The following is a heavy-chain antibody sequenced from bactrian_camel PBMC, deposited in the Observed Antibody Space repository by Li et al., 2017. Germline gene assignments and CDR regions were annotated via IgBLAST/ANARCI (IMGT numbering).Heavy chain of an antibody. J-gene: IGHJ4*01. D-gene: IGHD2*01. Sequence: VQLVESGGHLVQPGGSLRLSCVTSGLTASRYYMTWVRQAPGKGLEWVSTINDTGVGTYYAQSVKGRFAISRDNAKNTMYLQMDNVKPEDTAMYYCAADISPGTICSAATQILAFQYRGQGTQVAV. CDR3: AADISPGTICSAATQILAFQY. CDR1: GLTASRYY. CDR2: INDTGVGT. V-gene: IGHV3S40*01.